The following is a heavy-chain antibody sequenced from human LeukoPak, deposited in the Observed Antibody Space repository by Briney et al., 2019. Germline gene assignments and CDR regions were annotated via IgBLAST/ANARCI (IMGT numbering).Heavy chain of an antibody. CDR1: GGSISSYY. CDR2: IYYSGST. V-gene: IGHV4-30-4*08. J-gene: IGHJ4*02. CDR3: ARVVGWFGELSLDY. D-gene: IGHD3-10*01. Sequence: SETLSLTCTVSGGSISSYYWSWIRQPPGKGLEWIGYIYYSGSTYYNPSLKSRVTISVDTSKNQFSLKLSSVTAADTAVYYCARVVGWFGELSLDYWGQGTLVTVSS.